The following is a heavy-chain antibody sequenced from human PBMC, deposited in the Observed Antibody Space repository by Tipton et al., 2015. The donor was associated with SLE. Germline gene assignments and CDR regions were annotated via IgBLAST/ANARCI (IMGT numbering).Heavy chain of an antibody. CDR2: VYYIGST. CDR3: ARPSSTSWYAAFVI. D-gene: IGHD6-13*01. V-gene: IGHV4-39*01. CDR1: GGSISSSSYY. J-gene: IGHJ3*02. Sequence: TLSLTCIVSGGSISSSSYYWGWIRQPPGKGLEWIGSVYYIGSTYYNPSLKSRVTISVDTSKNQFSLKLSSVTAADTAVYYCARPSSTSWYAAFVIWSQGTTVAVSS.